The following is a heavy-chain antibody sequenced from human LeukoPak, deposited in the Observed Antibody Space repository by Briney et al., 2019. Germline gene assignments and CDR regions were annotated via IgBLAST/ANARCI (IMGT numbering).Heavy chain of an antibody. J-gene: IGHJ4*02. Sequence: SETLSLTCTVSGGSISSYYWSWIRQPPGKGLEWIGYIYYSGSTNYNPSLKSRVTISVDTSKNQFSLKLSSVTAADTAVYYCARGVYSSSWPFDYWGQGTPVTVSS. V-gene: IGHV4-59*01. CDR1: GGSISSYY. CDR2: IYYSGST. D-gene: IGHD6-13*01. CDR3: ARGVYSSSWPFDY.